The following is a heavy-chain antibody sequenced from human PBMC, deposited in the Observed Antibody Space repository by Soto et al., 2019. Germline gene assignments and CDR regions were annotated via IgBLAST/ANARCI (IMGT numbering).Heavy chain of an antibody. CDR3: ARDPRGYSGYADP. CDR2: INAGNGNT. V-gene: IGHV1-3*01. Sequence: ASVKVSCKASGYTFTSYAMHWVRQAPGQRLEWMGWINAGNGNTKYSQKLQGRVTMTTDTSTSTAYMELRSLRSDDTAVYYCARDPRGYSGYADPWGQGTLVTVSS. J-gene: IGHJ5*02. D-gene: IGHD5-12*01. CDR1: GYTFTSYA.